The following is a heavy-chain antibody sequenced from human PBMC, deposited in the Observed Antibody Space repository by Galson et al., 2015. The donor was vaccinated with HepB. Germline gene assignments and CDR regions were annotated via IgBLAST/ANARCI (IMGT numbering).Heavy chain of an antibody. CDR1: GFTFSDYY. CDR3: ARGGFASTNWFDP. V-gene: IGHV3-11*06. Sequence: SLRLSCAASGFTFSDYYMSWIRQAPGKGLEWVSYISSSSSYTNYADSVKGRFTISRDNAKNSLYLQMNSLRAEDTAVYYCARGGFASTNWFDPWGQGTLVTVSS. J-gene: IGHJ5*02. D-gene: IGHD2-2*01. CDR2: ISSSSSYT.